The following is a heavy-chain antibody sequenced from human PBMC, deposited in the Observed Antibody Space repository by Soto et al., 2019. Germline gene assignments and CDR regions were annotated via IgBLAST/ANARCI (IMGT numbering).Heavy chain of an antibody. J-gene: IGHJ4*02. V-gene: IGHV3-30*18. Sequence: QVQLVESGGGVVQPGRSLRLSCAASGFTFSSYGLQWVRQAPGKGLEWVAVISYDGSNKYYADSVKGRFTISRDNSNNTLYLQMNSLRAEDTAVYYCAKDGLYGDYLSGYFDYWGQGTLVTVSS. CDR3: AKDGLYGDYLSGYFDY. CDR1: GFTFSSYG. D-gene: IGHD4-17*01. CDR2: ISYDGSNK.